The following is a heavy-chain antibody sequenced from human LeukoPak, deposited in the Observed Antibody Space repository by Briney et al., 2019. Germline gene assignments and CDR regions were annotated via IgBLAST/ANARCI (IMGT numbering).Heavy chain of an antibody. V-gene: IGHV4-34*01. D-gene: IGHD3-16*02. J-gene: IGHJ4*02. CDR3: ARWGVWGSYLISDY. CDR1: GGSCSGYY. Sequence: SETLSLTCAVYGGSCSGYYWSWIRQPPGKGLEWIGEINRSGSTNYNPSLKSRVTISVDTSKNQFSLKLSSVTAADTAVYYCARWGVWGSYLISDYWGQGTLVTVSS. CDR2: INRSGST.